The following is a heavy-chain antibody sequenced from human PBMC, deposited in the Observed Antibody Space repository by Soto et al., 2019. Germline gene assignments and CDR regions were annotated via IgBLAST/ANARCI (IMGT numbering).Heavy chain of an antibody. CDR1: GGTLSSYA. Sequence: GASVKVSCKASGGTLSSYAISWVRQAPGQGLEWMGGIIPIFGTANYAQKFQGRVTITADESTSTAYMELSSLRSEDTAVYYCASWGPGYGDYSIDYWGQGTLVTVSS. J-gene: IGHJ4*02. CDR3: ASWGPGYGDYSIDY. V-gene: IGHV1-69*13. D-gene: IGHD4-17*01. CDR2: IIPIFGTA.